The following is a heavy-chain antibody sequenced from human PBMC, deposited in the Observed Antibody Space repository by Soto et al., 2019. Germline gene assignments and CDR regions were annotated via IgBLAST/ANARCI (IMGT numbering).Heavy chain of an antibody. J-gene: IGHJ6*02. CDR2: IKSKTDGGTT. CDR1: GFTFSSYA. D-gene: IGHD3-3*01. V-gene: IGHV3-15*07. CDR3: TTANVDYDFWSGYYSYYYYGMDV. Sequence: PGGSLRLSCAASGFTFSSYAMHWVRQAPGKGLEWVGRIKSKTDGGTTDYAAPVKGRFTISRDDSKNTLYLQMNSLKTEDTAVYYCTTANVDYDFWSGYYSYYYYGMDVWGQGTTVTVSS.